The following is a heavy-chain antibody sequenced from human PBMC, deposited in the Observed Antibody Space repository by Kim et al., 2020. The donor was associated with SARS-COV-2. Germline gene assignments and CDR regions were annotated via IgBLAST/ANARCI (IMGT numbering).Heavy chain of an antibody. CDR3: ATYSSGWYFNRDGYFDI. CDR2: IYYSGST. Sequence: SETLSLTCTVSGGSISSSSYYWGWIRQPPGKGLEWIGSIYYSGSTYYNPSLKSRVTISVDTSKNQFSLKLSSVTAADTAVYYCATYSSGWYFNRDGYFDIWGQGTMVTVSS. D-gene: IGHD6-19*01. J-gene: IGHJ3*02. CDR1: GGSISSSSYY. V-gene: IGHV4-39*01.